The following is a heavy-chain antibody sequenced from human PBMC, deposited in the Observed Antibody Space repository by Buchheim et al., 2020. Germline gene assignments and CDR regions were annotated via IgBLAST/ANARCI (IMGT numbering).Heavy chain of an antibody. J-gene: IGHJ4*02. CDR1: GFTFSDYG. Sequence: EVQLVESGGGLVQPGGSLRLSCEASGFTFSDYGMNWVRQAPGKGLEWVSHIVPSGSTAYYADSVKGRFTISRDNAKKSVNLQMSSLRVEDTATYYCARHRNSALTDWGQGTL. CDR3: ARHRNSALTD. CDR2: IVPSGSTA. V-gene: IGHV3-48*01. D-gene: IGHD1/OR15-1a*01.